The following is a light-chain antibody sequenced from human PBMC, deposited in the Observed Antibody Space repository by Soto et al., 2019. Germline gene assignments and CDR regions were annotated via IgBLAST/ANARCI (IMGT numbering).Light chain of an antibody. Sequence: EIVLTQSPDTLSLSPGERATLSCRASQSVGIYLAWYQQKPGQAPRLLIYDASNRATGIPARFSGTGSGTEFGLTISSLEPEDSAVYYCQQRNNWVTFGGGTRWIS. J-gene: IGKJ4*01. CDR1: QSVGIY. CDR2: DAS. CDR3: QQRNNWVT. V-gene: IGKV3-11*01.